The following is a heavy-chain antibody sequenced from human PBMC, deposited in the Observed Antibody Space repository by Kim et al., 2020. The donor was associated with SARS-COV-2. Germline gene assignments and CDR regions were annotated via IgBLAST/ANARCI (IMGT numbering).Heavy chain of an antibody. D-gene: IGHD2-21*02. CDR1: GFTFSSYS. CDR3: ARDRGDCGGDCYYFDY. CDR2: ISSSSSYI. J-gene: IGHJ4*02. V-gene: IGHV3-21*01. Sequence: GGSLRLSCAASGFTFSSYSMNWVRQAPGKGLEWVSSISSSSSYIYYADSVKGRFTISRDNAKNSLYLQMNSLRAEDTAVYYCARDRGDCGGDCYYFDYWGQGTLVTVSS.